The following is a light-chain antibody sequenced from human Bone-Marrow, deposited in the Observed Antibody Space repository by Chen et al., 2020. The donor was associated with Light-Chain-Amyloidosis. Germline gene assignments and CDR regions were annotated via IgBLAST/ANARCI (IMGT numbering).Light chain of an antibody. CDR2: RDT. CDR1: DLPTKY. V-gene: IGLV3-25*03. CDR3: QSADSSGTYEVI. J-gene: IGLJ2*01. Sequence: SYELTQPPSVSVSPGQTARIPCSGDDLPTKYAYWYQQKPGQAPVLVIHRDTERPSGISERFSGYSSGTTATLTISGVQAEDEADYHCQSADSSGTYEVIFGGGTKLTV.